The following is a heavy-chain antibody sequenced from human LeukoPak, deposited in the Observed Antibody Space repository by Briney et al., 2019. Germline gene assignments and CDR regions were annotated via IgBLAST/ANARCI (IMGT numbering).Heavy chain of an antibody. D-gene: IGHD3-22*01. CDR1: GGSISSYY. J-gene: IGHJ6*02. V-gene: IGHV4-59*01. CDR2: IYYIGST. Sequence: PSETLSLTCTVSGGSISSYYWSWIRQPPGKDLEWIGYIYYIGSTNYNPSLKSRVTISVDTSKNQFSLKLSSVTAADTAVYYCARGSHYYDSSGYYSYYYYGMDVWGQGTTVTVSS. CDR3: ARGSHYYDSSGYYSYYYYGMDV.